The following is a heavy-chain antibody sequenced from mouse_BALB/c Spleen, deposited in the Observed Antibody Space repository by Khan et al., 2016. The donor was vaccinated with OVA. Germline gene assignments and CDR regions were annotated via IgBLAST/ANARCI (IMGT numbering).Heavy chain of an antibody. CDR3: ARTPSGSGYDYAMDY. V-gene: IGHV9-3-1*01. J-gene: IGHJ4*01. CDR1: GYIFTNYG. Sequence: QIQLVQSGPELKQPGETVKISCKASGYIFTNYGMTWVKQAPGKGLEWMGWINTYTGEPTYADDFKGRFAFSLETSANTAYLQINNLKNEATATYFRARTPSGSGYDYAMDYWGQGTSVTVSS. D-gene: IGHD1-1*01. CDR2: INTYTGEP.